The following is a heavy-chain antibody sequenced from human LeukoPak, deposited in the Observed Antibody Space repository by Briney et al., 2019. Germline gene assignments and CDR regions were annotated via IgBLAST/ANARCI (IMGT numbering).Heavy chain of an antibody. Sequence: ASVKVSCKASGYTFTGYYMHWVRQAPGQGLEWMGIINPSGGSTSYAQKFQGRVTMTRDMSTSTVYMELSSLRSEDTAVYYCARGDIVVVPAAIYARLATWFDPWGQGTLVTVSS. CDR1: GYTFTGYY. J-gene: IGHJ5*02. CDR3: ARGDIVVVPAAIYARLATWFDP. V-gene: IGHV1-46*01. D-gene: IGHD2-2*02. CDR2: INPSGGST.